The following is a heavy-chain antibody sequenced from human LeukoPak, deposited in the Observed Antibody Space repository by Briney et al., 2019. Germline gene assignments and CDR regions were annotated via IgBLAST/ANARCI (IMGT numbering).Heavy chain of an antibody. CDR2: ISSNGGST. D-gene: IGHD3-10*01. CDR3: ARSFGEPAMYYFDY. Sequence: GGSLRLSCSASGFTFSSYAMHWVRQAPGKGLEYVSAISSNGGSTYYADSVKGRFTISRDNSKNTLYLQMSSLRAEDTAVYYCARSFGEPAMYYFDYWGQGTLVTVSS. J-gene: IGHJ4*02. V-gene: IGHV3-64D*06. CDR1: GFTFSSYA.